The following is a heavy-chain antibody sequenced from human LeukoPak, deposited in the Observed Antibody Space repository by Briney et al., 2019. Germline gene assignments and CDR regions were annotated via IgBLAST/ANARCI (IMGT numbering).Heavy chain of an antibody. CDR2: IYTSGST. D-gene: IGHD6-19*01. Sequence: SETLSLTCTVSGASINKDYWAWIRQPAGKGLEWIGRIYTSGSTNYNPSLKSRVTMSVDTSKNQFSLKLSSVTAADTAVYYCARDPGIAVAGNVDYWGQGTLVTVSS. CDR1: GASINKDY. V-gene: IGHV4-4*07. J-gene: IGHJ4*02. CDR3: ARDPGIAVAGNVDY.